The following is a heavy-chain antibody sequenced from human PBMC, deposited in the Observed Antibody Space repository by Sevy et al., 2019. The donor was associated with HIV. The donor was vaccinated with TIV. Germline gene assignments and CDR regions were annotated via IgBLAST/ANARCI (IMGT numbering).Heavy chain of an antibody. CDR2: IYPDDSDT. CDR3: ATSRSGYFDTRGYYIY. V-gene: IGHV5-51*01. CDR1: GYSFTSHW. D-gene: IGHD3-22*01. J-gene: IGHJ4*02. Sequence: GESLKISCKGSGYSFTSHWIGWVRHMPGKGLEWMGIIYPDDSDTRYGPSFQGQVTFSADKSISPAYLQWSSLKASDTAMYYCATSRSGYFDTRGYYIYWGQGTLVTVSS.